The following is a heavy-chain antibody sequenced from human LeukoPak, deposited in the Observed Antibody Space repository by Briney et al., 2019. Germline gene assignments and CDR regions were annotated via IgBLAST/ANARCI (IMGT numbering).Heavy chain of an antibody. J-gene: IGHJ4*02. D-gene: IGHD3-22*01. V-gene: IGHV4-61*02. CDR3: ARDGHYDSRGYFFGY. CDR1: GGSISSGSYY. CDR2: IYTSGST. Sequence: SQTLSLTCSVSGGSISSGSYYWTWIRQPAGKALEWIGRIYTSGSTNYNPSLKSRVTISVDTSKNQFSLRLSSVTAADTAVYYCARDGHYDSRGYFFGYWGQGTLVTVSS.